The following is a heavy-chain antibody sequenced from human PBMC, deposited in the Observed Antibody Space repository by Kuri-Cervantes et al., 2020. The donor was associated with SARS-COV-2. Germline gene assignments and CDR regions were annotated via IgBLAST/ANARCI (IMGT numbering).Heavy chain of an antibody. CDR3: ARDPPPDIVLMVYAIPGGMDV. CDR1: GGSISSYY. J-gene: IGHJ6*02. Sequence: SETLSLTCTVSGGSISSYYWSWIRQPPGKGLEWIGYIYYSGSTNYNPSLKSRVTISVDTSKNQFSLKLSSVTAADTAVYYCARDPPPDIVLMVYAIPGGMDVWGQGTTVTVSS. V-gene: IGHV4-59*01. D-gene: IGHD2-8*01. CDR2: IYYSGST.